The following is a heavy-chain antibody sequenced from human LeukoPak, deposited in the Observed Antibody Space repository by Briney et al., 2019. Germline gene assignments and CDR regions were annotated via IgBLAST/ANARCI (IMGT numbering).Heavy chain of an antibody. CDR1: GYSISSGYY. J-gene: IGHJ5*02. CDR2: IYHSGST. V-gene: IGHV4-38-2*02. CDR3: ARRNYYGNWFDP. D-gene: IGHD3-10*01. Sequence: SETLSLTCTVSGYSISSGYYWGWIRQPPGKGLEWIGSIYHSGSTYYNPSLKSRVTISVDTSKNQFSLKLSSVTAADTAVYYCARRNYYGNWFDPWGQGTLVTVSS.